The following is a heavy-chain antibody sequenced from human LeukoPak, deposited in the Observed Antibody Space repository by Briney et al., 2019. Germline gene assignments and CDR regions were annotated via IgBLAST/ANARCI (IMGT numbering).Heavy chain of an antibody. V-gene: IGHV3-48*03. D-gene: IGHD5-18*01. CDR2: ISSSGSTI. Sequence: GGSLRLSCAASGFTFSSYEMNWVRQAPGKGLEWVSYISSSGSTIYYADSVKGRFTISRDNAKNLLYLQMNSLRAEDTAVYYCRGYGYGLDYWGQGTLVTVSS. CDR1: GFTFSSYE. J-gene: IGHJ4*02. CDR3: RGYGYGLDY.